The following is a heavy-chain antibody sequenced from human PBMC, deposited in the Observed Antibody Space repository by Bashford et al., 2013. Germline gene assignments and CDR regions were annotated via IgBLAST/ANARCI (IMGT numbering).Heavy chain of an antibody. J-gene: IGHJ5*02. CDR2: ISTYNGKT. CDR3: ARDPSSGSDP. Sequence: ASVKVSCKASGYTFTTYGISWVRQAPGQGLEWMGWISTYNGKTNYAQKLQGRVTLTTDTSTSTAYMELRSLRSDDTAVYYCARDPSSGSDPWGQGTLVTVSS. D-gene: IGHD3-22*01. V-gene: IGHV1-18*01. CDR1: GYTFTTYG.